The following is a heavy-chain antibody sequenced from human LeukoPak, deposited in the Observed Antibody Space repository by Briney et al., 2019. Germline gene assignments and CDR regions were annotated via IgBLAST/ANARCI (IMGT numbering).Heavy chain of an antibody. J-gene: IGHJ4*02. D-gene: IGHD6-19*01. V-gene: IGHV1-18*01. Sequence: ASVKVSCKASGYTFTSYGISWVRQAPGQGLEWMGWISAYNGNTNYAQKLQGRVTMTTDTSTSTAYMELRSLRSDDTAVYYCARVPVYSSGWYPIDYWGQGTPVTVSS. CDR1: GYTFTSYG. CDR2: ISAYNGNT. CDR3: ARVPVYSSGWYPIDY.